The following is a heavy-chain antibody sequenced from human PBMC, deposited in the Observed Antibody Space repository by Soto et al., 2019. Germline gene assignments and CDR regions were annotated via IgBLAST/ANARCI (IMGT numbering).Heavy chain of an antibody. V-gene: IGHV1-18*01. D-gene: IGHD2-2*01. CDR3: ARVVQGAKVWFGP. CDR1: GYTFSNYG. J-gene: IGHJ5*02. Sequence: QVQLVQSGGEVKRPGASVKVSCKTSGYTFSNYGITWVRQAPGQPLECLGWISLYSDDTNYAQKFQGRVSMTTDTYTTTAYMELRSLRSDDTAVYYCARVVQGAKVWFGPWGEGTLVTVSS. CDR2: ISLYSDDT.